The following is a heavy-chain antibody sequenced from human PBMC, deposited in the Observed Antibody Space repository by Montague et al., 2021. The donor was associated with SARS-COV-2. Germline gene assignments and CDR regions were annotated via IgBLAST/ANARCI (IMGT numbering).Heavy chain of an antibody. V-gene: IGHV4-39*01. CDR3: ARGLVGWFDP. CDR2: INYSGST. D-gene: IGHD3/OR15-3a*01. CDR1: GGSISSSSYY. Sequence: SETLSLTCTVSGGSISSSSYYWGWIRQPPGKGLEWIGSINYSGSTYYNRSLKSRVTISVDTSKNQFSLTLSSVTAADTAVYYCARGLVGWFDPWGQGTLVTVSS. J-gene: IGHJ5*02.